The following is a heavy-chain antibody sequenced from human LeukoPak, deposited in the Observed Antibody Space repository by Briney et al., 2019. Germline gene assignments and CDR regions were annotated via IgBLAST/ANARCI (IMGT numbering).Heavy chain of an antibody. V-gene: IGHV5-51*01. J-gene: IGHJ3*02. D-gene: IGHD3-16*02. CDR1: GYSFTSYW. Sequence: GEALKISCKGSGYSFTSYWIGWVRPMPGKGLEWMGIIYPGDSDTRYSPSFQGQVTISADKSISTAYLQWSSLEASDTAMYYCARQAAVIHAFDIWGQGTMVTVSS. CDR2: IYPGDSDT. CDR3: ARQAAVIHAFDI.